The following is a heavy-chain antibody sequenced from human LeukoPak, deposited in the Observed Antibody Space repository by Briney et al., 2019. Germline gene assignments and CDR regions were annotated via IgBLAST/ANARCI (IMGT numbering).Heavy chain of an antibody. CDR1: GGSISSSNW. V-gene: IGHV4-4*02. Sequence: SETLSLTCAVSGGSISSSNWWSWVRQPPGKGLEWIGEIYHSGSTNYNPSLKSRVTISVDKSKNQFSLELSSVTAADTAVYYCVSTVVVPAAYLDYWGQGTLVTVSS. CDR2: IYHSGST. CDR3: VSTVVVPAAYLDY. J-gene: IGHJ4*02. D-gene: IGHD2-2*01.